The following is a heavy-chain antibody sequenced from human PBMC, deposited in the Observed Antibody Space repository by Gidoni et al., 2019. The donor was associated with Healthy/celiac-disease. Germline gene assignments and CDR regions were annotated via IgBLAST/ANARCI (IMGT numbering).Heavy chain of an antibody. V-gene: IGHV1-3*01. J-gene: IGHJ3*02. CDR1: EYTFTSYA. D-gene: IGHD3-9*01. Sequence: QVQLLQSGAEVKKPGASVRVSCKSSEYTFTSYAMHWVRQAPGQRLEWMGWINAGNGNTKYSQNFQGRVTITRDTSASTAYMELSSLRSEDTALYYCARGDWLNAFDIWGQGTRVTVSS. CDR3: ARGDWLNAFDI. CDR2: INAGNGNT.